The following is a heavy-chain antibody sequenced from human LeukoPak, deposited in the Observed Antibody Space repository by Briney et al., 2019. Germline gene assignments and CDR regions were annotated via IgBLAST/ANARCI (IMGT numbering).Heavy chain of an antibody. V-gene: IGHV3-9*01. Sequence: GGSLRLSCAASGFTFDDYAMHRVRQAPGKGLEWVSGISWNSGSIGYADSVKGRFTISRDNAKNSLYLQMNSLRAEDTALYYCAKAHGYRGYSYGYFDYWGQGTLVTVSS. J-gene: IGHJ4*02. CDR3: AKAHGYRGYSYGYFDY. CDR1: GFTFDDYA. CDR2: ISWNSGSI. D-gene: IGHD5-18*01.